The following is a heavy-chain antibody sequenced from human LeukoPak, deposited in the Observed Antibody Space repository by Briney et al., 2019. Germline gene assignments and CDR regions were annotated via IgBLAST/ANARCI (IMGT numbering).Heavy chain of an antibody. CDR2: ISSSSSTI. D-gene: IGHD6-13*01. V-gene: IGHV3-48*01. Sequence: GGSLRLSCAASGFTFSSYRMNWVRQAPGKGLEWVSYISSSSSTIYYADSVKGRFTISRDNAKNSLYLQMNSLRAEDTAVYYCARAGAAGFPAGGGFFVGRAAIDYWGQGTLVTVSS. J-gene: IGHJ4*02. CDR1: GFTFSSYR. CDR3: ARAGAAGFPAGGGFFVGRAAIDY.